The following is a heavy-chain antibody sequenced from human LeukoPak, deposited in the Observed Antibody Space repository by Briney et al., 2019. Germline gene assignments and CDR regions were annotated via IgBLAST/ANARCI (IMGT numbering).Heavy chain of an antibody. V-gene: IGHV4-39*07. Sequence: SETLSLTCTVSGGSISSSSYYWGWIRQPPGKGLEWIGSIYYSGSTYYNPSLKGRVTISVDTSKNQFSLKLSSVTAADTAVYYCAREDYCSSTSCLYYYYYYMDVWGKGTTVTVSS. D-gene: IGHD2-2*01. CDR1: GGSISSSSYY. CDR2: IYYSGST. J-gene: IGHJ6*03. CDR3: AREDYCSSTSCLYYYYYYMDV.